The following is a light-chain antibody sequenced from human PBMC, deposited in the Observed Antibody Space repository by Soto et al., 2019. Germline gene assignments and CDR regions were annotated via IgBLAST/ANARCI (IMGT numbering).Light chain of an antibody. Sequence: QSVLTQSASVSGSPGQSITISCTGTSSDIGAYNYVSWYQQHPDKAPKLMIFEVSNRPSGVSNRFSGSKSGNTASLTISGLLPEDEADYYCSSYTTSSTVAFGGGTKVTAL. CDR1: SSDIGAYNY. CDR3: SSYTTSSTVA. CDR2: EVS. J-gene: IGLJ2*01. V-gene: IGLV2-14*01.